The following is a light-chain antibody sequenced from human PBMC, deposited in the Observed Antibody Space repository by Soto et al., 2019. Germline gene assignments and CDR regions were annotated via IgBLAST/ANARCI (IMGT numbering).Light chain of an antibody. V-gene: IGKV4-1*01. CDR3: HQYFLTPYT. CDR2: WAS. CDR1: QSVLYSPNNKNY. J-gene: IGKJ2*01. Sequence: DIVMTQSPDSLAVSLGERATINCKSSQSVLYSPNNKNYLAWYQQKPGQPPKLLIYWASTRESGVPGRFSGSGSATDFTLTISSLQAEYVAVYFCHQYFLTPYTFGQGTKLEIK.